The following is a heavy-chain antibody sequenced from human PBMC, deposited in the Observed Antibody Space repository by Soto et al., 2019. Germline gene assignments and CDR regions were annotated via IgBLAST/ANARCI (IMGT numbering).Heavy chain of an antibody. V-gene: IGHV4-39*01. J-gene: IGHJ6*02. CDR3: ARNGIRPFYNYYGMDV. D-gene: IGHD2-2*02. Sequence: SETLSLTCSVSGGSISSSSYYWGWIRQPPGMGLEWIGSIYYSGTTYYNPSLKSRVTISVDTSKNQFSLKLNSVTAADTAVYYCARNGIRPFYNYYGMDVWGQGTTVTVYS. CDR2: IYYSGTT. CDR1: GGSISSSSYY.